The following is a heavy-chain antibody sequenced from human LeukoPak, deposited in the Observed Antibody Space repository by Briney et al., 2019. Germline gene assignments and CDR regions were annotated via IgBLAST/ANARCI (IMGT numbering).Heavy chain of an antibody. Sequence: ASVKVSCKASGGTFSSYAISWVRQAPGQGLEWMGGIIPIFGTANYAQKFQGRVTITADESTSTAYMELSSLRSEDTAVYCCASPILSPRDYMDVWGKGTTVTVSS. V-gene: IGHV1-69*13. CDR2: IIPIFGTA. J-gene: IGHJ6*03. CDR3: ASPILSPRDYMDV. D-gene: IGHD3-3*02. CDR1: GGTFSSYA.